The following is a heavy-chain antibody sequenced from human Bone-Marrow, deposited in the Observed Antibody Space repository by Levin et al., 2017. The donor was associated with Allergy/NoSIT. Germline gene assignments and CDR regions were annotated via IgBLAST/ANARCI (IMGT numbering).Heavy chain of an antibody. Sequence: GASVKVSCKSSGYVFATHYMHWVRQAPRQGLEWMGLIDPSGGATTYAQNFQGRVTMTRDASTATVYLELTNLTSDDTCIYYYARDNRMPVGCTGWFDPWGQGTLVTVFS. CDR3: ARDNRMPVGCTGWFDP. D-gene: IGHD2-8*02. CDR2: IDPSGGAT. J-gene: IGHJ5*02. V-gene: IGHV1-46*03. CDR1: GYVFATHY.